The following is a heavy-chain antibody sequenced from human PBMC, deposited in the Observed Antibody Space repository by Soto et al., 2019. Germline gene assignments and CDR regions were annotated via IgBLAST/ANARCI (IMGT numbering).Heavy chain of an antibody. J-gene: IGHJ4*02. CDR1: GYTFTSYA. CDR3: ARSYPGVTIFGVVITFPPNFDY. V-gene: IGHV1-3*01. Sequence: GASVKVSCKASGYTFTSYAMHWVRQAPGQRLEWMGWINAGNGNTKYSQKFQGRVTITRDTSVSTAYMELSSLRSEDTAVYYCARSYPGVTIFGVVITFPPNFDYWGQGTLVTVSS. D-gene: IGHD3-3*01. CDR2: INAGNGNT.